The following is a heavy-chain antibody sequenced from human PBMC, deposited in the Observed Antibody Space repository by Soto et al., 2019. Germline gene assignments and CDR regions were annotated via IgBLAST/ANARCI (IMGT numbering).Heavy chain of an antibody. V-gene: IGHV3-15*07. CDR2: IKSKTDGGTT. CDR3: TTRIVGATTGYYYYGMDV. CDR1: GFTFSNAW. J-gene: IGHJ6*02. Sequence: GGSLRLSCAASGFTFSNAWMNWVRQAPGKGLEWVGRIKSKTDGGTTDYAAPVKGRFTISRDDSKNTLYPQMNSLKTEDTAVYYCTTRIVGATTGYYYYGMDVWGQGTTVTVSS. D-gene: IGHD1-26*01.